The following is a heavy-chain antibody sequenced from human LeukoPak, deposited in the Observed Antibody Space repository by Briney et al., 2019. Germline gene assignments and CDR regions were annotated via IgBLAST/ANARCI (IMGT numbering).Heavy chain of an antibody. J-gene: IGHJ5*02. Sequence: PGGSLRLSCAASGFTFSSYAMTWVRQAPGKGLEWVSTMSGSDGSTYYADSVKGRFTSSRDNSKNTLYLQMNSLRAEDTAVYYCASDSSGWYRWFDPWGQGTLVTVSS. CDR2: MSGSDGST. D-gene: IGHD6-19*01. CDR3: ASDSSGWYRWFDP. V-gene: IGHV3-23*01. CDR1: GFTFSSYA.